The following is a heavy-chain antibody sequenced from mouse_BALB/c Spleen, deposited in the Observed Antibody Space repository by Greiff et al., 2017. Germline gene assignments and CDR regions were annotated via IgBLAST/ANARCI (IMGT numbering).Heavy chain of an antibody. Sequence: VQLQQSGTVLARPGASVKMSCKASGYTFTSYWMHWVKQRPGQGLEWIGAIYPGNSDTSYNQKFKGKAKLTAVTSTSTAYMELSSLTNEDSAVYYCNYDDGTLYYAMDYWGQGTSVTVSS. J-gene: IGHJ4*01. CDR3: NYDDGTLYYAMDY. D-gene: IGHD2-4*01. CDR1: GYTFTSYW. CDR2: IYPGNSDT. V-gene: IGHV1-5*01.